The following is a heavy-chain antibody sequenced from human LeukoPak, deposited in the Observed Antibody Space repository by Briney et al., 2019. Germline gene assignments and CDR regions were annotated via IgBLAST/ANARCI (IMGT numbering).Heavy chain of an antibody. D-gene: IGHD6-13*01. CDR2: ISSSGSTI. J-gene: IGHJ4*02. V-gene: IGHV3-21*04. CDR1: GFTFSSYA. CDR3: AREALIAAAGTADY. Sequence: GGSLRLSCAASGFTFSSYAMSWVRQAPGKGLEWVSAISSSGSTIYYADSVKGRFTISRDNAKNSLYLQMNSLRAEDTAVYYCAREALIAAAGTADYWGQGTLVTVSS.